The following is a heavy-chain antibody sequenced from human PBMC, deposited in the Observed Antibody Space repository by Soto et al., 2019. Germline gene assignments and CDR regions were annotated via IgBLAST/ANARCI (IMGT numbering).Heavy chain of an antibody. CDR2: IYYSGST. J-gene: IGHJ6*02. V-gene: IGHV4-59*01. CDR1: GGSISSYY. D-gene: IGHD1-26*01. Sequence: SETLSLTCTVSGGSISSYYWSWIRQPPGKGLEWIGYIYYSGSTNYNPSLKIRVTISVDTSKNQFSLRLSSVTAADTAVYYCGRWVGGYSGYNYYGLDVWGQGTTVTVSS. CDR3: GRWVGGYSGYNYYGLDV.